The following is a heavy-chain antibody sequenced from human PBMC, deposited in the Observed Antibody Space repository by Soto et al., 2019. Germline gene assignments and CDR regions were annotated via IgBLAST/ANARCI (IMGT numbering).Heavy chain of an antibody. CDR3: AKAMTGAKRTFDV. CDR1: GDSLSSSTYY. Sequence: SETLSLTCTVSGDSLSSSTYYWGWIRQPPGKGLEWIGSIQYSGNTYYNPSLKSRLTTSVDTSKNQLSLKLSSVTDADTAVYYCAKAMTGAKRTFDVWGQGTTVTVSS. CDR2: IQYSGNT. D-gene: IGHD3-9*01. V-gene: IGHV4-39*01. J-gene: IGHJ3*01.